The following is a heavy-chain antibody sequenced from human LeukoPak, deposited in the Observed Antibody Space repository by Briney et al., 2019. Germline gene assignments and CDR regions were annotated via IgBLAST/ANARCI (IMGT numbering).Heavy chain of an antibody. CDR2: INPNSGGT. D-gene: IGHD3-9*01. V-gene: IGHV1-2*02. J-gene: IGHJ4*02. CDR3: ARVDYDILTGYPNPFFDY. CDR1: GYTFTSYG. Sequence: ASVKVSCKASGYTFTSYGISWVRQAPGQGLEWMGWINPNSGGTNYAQKFQGRVTMTRDTSISTAYMELSRLRSDDTAVYYCARVDYDILTGYPNPFFDYWGQGTLVTVSS.